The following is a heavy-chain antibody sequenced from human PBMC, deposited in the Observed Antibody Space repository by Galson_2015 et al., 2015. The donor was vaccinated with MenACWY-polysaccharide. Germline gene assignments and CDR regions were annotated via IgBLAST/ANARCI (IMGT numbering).Heavy chain of an antibody. CDR1: GFTFPSYA. D-gene: IGHD3-3*01. Sequence: SLRLSCAASGFTFPSYALSWVRQAPGKGLEWVSAIRSSGTNTYYADSVKGRFTISRDNSKNTLYLQMNSLRAEDTAVYYCAKDSTDFWSVAGRFDHWGQRTLVTVSS. CDR3: AKDSTDFWSVAGRFDH. CDR2: IRSSGTNT. J-gene: IGHJ5*02. V-gene: IGHV3-23*01.